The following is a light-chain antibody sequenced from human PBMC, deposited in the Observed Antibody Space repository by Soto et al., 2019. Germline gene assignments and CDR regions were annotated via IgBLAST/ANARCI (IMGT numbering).Light chain of an antibody. CDR3: SSYTSSSTLYV. V-gene: IGLV2-14*03. Sequence: QSVLTQPPSASGSPGQSVTISCTGTSSDVGRYNYVSWYQQHPGKAPKLMIYEVNKRPSGVPNRFFASKSGNTASLTISGLQAEDEADYYCSSYTSSSTLYVFGTGTKVTVL. CDR1: SSDVGRYNY. J-gene: IGLJ1*01. CDR2: EVN.